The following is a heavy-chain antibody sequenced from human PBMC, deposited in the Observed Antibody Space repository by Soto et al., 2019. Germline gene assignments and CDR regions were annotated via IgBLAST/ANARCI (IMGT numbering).Heavy chain of an antibody. V-gene: IGHV4-59*01. Sequence: SETLSLTCTVSGVSITPYYWTWIRHPPGKGLEWIGYVYHTGNTYYNPSLKSRVTISLDTSKNQVSLRLKSVTAADTAVYYCAREQYNWKLWGQGTLVTVS. CDR2: VYHTGNT. J-gene: IGHJ4*02. CDR3: AREQYNWKL. D-gene: IGHD1-20*01. CDR1: GVSITPYY.